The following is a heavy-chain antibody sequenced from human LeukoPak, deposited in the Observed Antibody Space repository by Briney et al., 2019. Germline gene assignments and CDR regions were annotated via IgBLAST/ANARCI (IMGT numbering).Heavy chain of an antibody. D-gene: IGHD2-15*01. J-gene: IGHJ4*02. V-gene: IGHV3-23*01. CDR2: ISSSGTPT. Sequence: PGGSLRLSCAASGFTFSSYAMSWVRQAPGKGLEWVSYISSSGTPTYYADSVKGRFTISRDNSKNTLYLQMNSLRAEDTAVYYCAKGYCIGGICYSNLDFWGQGTLATVSS. CDR1: GFTFSSYA. CDR3: AKGYCIGGICYSNLDF.